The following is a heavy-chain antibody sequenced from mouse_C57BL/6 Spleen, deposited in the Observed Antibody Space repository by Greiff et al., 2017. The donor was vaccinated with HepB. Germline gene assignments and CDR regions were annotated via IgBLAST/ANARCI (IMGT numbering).Heavy chain of an antibody. J-gene: IGHJ4*01. Sequence: DVMLVESGGGLVKPGGSLKLSCAASGFTFSDYGMHWVRQAPEKGLEWVAYISSGSSTIYYADTVKGRFTISRDNAKNTLFLQMTSLRSEDTAMYYCARVHYYGSSLYYAMDYWGQGTSVTVSS. CDR3: ARVHYYGSSLYYAMDY. V-gene: IGHV5-17*01. CDR1: GFTFSDYG. CDR2: ISSGSSTI. D-gene: IGHD1-1*01.